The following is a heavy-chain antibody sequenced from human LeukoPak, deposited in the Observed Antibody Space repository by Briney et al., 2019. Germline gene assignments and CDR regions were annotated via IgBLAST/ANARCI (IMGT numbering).Heavy chain of an antibody. V-gene: IGHV3-23*01. CDR3: AKEGSGWTDYYYYYMDV. CDR2: ISGSGGST. Sequence: GGSLRLSCAASGFTFSSYAMSWVRQAPGKGLEWVSAISGSGGSTYYADSVKGRFTISRDNSKNTLYLQVNSLRAEDTAVYYCAKEGSGWTDYYYYYMDVWGKGTTVTVSS. CDR1: GFTFSSYA. J-gene: IGHJ6*03. D-gene: IGHD6-19*01.